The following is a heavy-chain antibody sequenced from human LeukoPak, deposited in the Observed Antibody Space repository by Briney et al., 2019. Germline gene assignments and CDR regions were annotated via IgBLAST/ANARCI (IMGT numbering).Heavy chain of an antibody. D-gene: IGHD3-10*01. CDR2: ISWNSGSI. CDR3: ARDRNTLGELSDGYGY. Sequence: GGSLRLSCAASGFTFDDYAMHWVRHAPGKGLEWVSGISWNSGSIGYADSVKGRFTISRDNAKNSLYLQINNLRAEDTAVYYCARDRNTLGELSDGYGYWGQGTLVTVSS. CDR1: GFTFDDYA. J-gene: IGHJ4*02. V-gene: IGHV3-9*01.